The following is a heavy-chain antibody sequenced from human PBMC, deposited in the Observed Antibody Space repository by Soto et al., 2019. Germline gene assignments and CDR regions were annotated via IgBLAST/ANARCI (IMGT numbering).Heavy chain of an antibody. D-gene: IGHD3-3*01. V-gene: IGHV3-23*01. Sequence: GEFLRLSCAASGFTFSSYAMSWVRQAPGKGVEWVSAISGSGGSTYYADSVKGRFTISRDNSKNTLYLQMNSLRAEDTAVYYCAKDLEYDFWSGYFNWLDPWGQGTLVTVSS. CDR2: ISGSGGST. CDR1: GFTFSSYA. CDR3: AKDLEYDFWSGYFNWLDP. J-gene: IGHJ5*02.